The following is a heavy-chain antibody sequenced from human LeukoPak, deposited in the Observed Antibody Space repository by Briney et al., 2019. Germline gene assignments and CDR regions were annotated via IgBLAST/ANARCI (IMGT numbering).Heavy chain of an antibody. J-gene: IGHJ4*02. CDR2: ISAYNGNT. CDR3: ARAVVAATAYYFDY. Sequence: ASVKVSCKASGYTSTSYGISWVRQAPGQGLEWMGWISAYNGNTNYAQKLQGRVTMTTDTSTSTAYMELRSLRSDDTAVYYCARAVVAATAYYFDYWGQGTLVTVSS. D-gene: IGHD2-15*01. V-gene: IGHV1-18*01. CDR1: GYTSTSYG.